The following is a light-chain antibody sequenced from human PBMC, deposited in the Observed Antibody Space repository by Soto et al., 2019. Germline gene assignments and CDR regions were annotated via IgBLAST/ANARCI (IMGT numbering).Light chain of an antibody. J-gene: IGKJ1*01. CDR1: QSIRTW. CDR2: KAS. CDR3: QQYHTYWT. V-gene: IGKV1-5*03. Sequence: DIQMTQSPSTLSASVGDRVTITCRASQSIRTWLAWYQQKPGKAPNLLIYKASSLKTGVPSRFSGSGSETEFTLTISSLQPDEFATYYCQQYHTYWTFGQGTKVEIK.